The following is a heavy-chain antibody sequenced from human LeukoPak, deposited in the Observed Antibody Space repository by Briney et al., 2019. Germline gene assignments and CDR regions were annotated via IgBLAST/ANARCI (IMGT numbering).Heavy chain of an antibody. J-gene: IGHJ4*02. D-gene: IGHD6-13*01. V-gene: IGHV3-21*01. CDR3: AREAAAANPF. CDR1: GFTFSSYS. Sequence: PGGSLGLSCAASGFTFSSYSMNWVRQTPGKGLEWVSSISSSSSYIYYADSVKGRFTISRDNAKNSLYLQMNSLRAEDTAAYYCAREAAAANPFWGQGTLVTVSS. CDR2: ISSSSSYI.